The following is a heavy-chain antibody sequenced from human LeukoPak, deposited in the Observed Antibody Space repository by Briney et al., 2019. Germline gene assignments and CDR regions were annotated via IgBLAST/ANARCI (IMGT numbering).Heavy chain of an antibody. Sequence: PSETLSLTCTVSGGSISGYYCSWIRQPPGKGLEWIGYMYYSGSTNYNPSLKSRVTISVDTSKNQFSLKLSSVTAADTAVYYCARDPSLFGGYFDYWGQGALVTVSS. D-gene: IGHD3-10*01. V-gene: IGHV4-59*01. CDR2: MYYSGST. CDR3: ARDPSLFGGYFDY. J-gene: IGHJ4*02. CDR1: GGSISGYY.